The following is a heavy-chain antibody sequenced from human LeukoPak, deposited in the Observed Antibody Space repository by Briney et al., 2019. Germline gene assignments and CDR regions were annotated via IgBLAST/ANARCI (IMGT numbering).Heavy chain of an antibody. J-gene: IGHJ4*01. CDR3: ARDGPYYYDSGSSDY. D-gene: IGHD3-10*01. V-gene: IGHV3-7*01. CDR1: GFTFSRYW. Sequence: GGSLRLSCAASGFTFSRYWMSWVRQAPGKGLEWVANIKQDGREKYYLDSVKGRFTISRDNAKNSLFLQMNNLRAEDTAVYYCARDGPYYYDSGSSDYWGHGTLVTVSS. CDR2: IKQDGREK.